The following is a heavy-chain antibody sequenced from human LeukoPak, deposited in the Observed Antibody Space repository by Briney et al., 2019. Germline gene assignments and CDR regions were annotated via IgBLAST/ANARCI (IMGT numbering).Heavy chain of an antibody. CDR3: ARGIVVGGNWFDP. V-gene: IGHV1-8*01. CDR1: GYTFTSYD. Sequence: ASVKVSCKASGYTFTSYDINWVRQATGQGLEWMGWMNPNSGNTNYAQKLQGRVTMTTDTSTSTAYMELRSLRSDDTAAYYCARGIVVGGNWFDPWGQGTLVTVSS. J-gene: IGHJ5*02. CDR2: MNPNSGNT. D-gene: IGHD3-22*01.